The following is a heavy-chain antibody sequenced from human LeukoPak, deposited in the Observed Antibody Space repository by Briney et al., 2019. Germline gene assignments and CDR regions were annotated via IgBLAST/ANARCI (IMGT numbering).Heavy chain of an antibody. CDR3: ARDSITMAP. D-gene: IGHD3-10*01. V-gene: IGHV3-11*04. CDR1: GFTFSDYY. J-gene: IGHJ3*01. Sequence: PGGSLRLSCAASGFTFSDYYMNWIRQAPGKGLEWVSYIISSGSTIYHADSVKGRFTISRDNAKNSLYLQMNSLRAEDTAVYYCARDSITMAPWGQGTMVTVSS. CDR2: IISSGSTI.